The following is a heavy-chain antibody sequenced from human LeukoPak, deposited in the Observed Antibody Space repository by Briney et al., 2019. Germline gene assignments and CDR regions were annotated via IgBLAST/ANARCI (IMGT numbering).Heavy chain of an antibody. CDR1: GGSISSGSYY. V-gene: IGHV4-61*02. D-gene: IGHD6-19*01. CDR2: IYTSGST. Sequence: SETLSITCTVSGGSISSGSYYWSWIRQPAGKGLEWIGRIYTSGSTNYNPSLKSRVTISVDTSKNQFSLKLSSVTAADTAVYYCASSVAGTIDYWGQGTLVTVSS. J-gene: IGHJ4*02. CDR3: ASSVAGTIDY.